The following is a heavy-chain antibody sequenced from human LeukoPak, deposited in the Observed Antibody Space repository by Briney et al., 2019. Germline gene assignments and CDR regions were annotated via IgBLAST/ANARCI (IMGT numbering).Heavy chain of an antibody. CDR3: ARGLLAVSRLLGVPAASYYYYMDV. V-gene: IGHV4-61*02. Sequence: SETLSLTCTVSGGSISSGSYYWSWIRQPAGKGLEWIGRIYTSGSTNYNPSLKSRVTISVDTSKNRFSLKLSSVTAADTAVYYCARGLLAVSRLLGVPAASYYYYMDVWGKGTTVTVSS. CDR2: IYTSGST. J-gene: IGHJ6*03. CDR1: GGSISSGSYY. D-gene: IGHD2-2*01.